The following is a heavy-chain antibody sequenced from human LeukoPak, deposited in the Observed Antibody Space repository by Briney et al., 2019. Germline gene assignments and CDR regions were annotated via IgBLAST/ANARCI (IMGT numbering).Heavy chain of an antibody. Sequence: GGSLRLSCAASGFTFSSYGMHWVRQAPGKGLEWVAVIWYDGSNKYYADSVKGRFTISRDNSKNTLYLQTNSLRAEDTAVYYCAKDRGYCSGGSCYFGYYFDYWGQGTLVTVSS. D-gene: IGHD2-15*01. CDR1: GFTFSSYG. V-gene: IGHV3-33*06. CDR3: AKDRGYCSGGSCYFGYYFDY. J-gene: IGHJ4*02. CDR2: IWYDGSNK.